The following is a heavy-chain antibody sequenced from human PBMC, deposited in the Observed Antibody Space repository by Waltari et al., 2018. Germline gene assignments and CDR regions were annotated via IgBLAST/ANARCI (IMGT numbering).Heavy chain of an antibody. V-gene: IGHV4-4*07. CDR1: GGSISSYY. J-gene: IGHJ6*03. CDR3: AREAAGYYYYYYYMDV. CDR2: IYTSGST. Sequence: QVQLQESGPGLVKPSETLSLTCTVSGGSISSYYWSWIRQPAGQGLGWIGRIYTSGSTNYNPSLKSRVTMSLDTSKNQFSLKLSSVTAADTAVYYCAREAAGYYYYYYYMDVWGKGTTVTVSS. D-gene: IGHD6-13*01.